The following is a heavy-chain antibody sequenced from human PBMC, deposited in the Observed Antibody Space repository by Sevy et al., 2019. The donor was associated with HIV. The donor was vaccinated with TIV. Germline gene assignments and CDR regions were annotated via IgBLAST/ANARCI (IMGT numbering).Heavy chain of an antibody. J-gene: IGHJ4*02. D-gene: IGHD5-18*01. V-gene: IGHV3-7*01. Sequence: GGFLRLSCVDFGFTFSDSWMTWVRQAPGKGLERIAFINEDGSRLGYVDSVRGRFTISRENTKNSLYLQMNSLRAEVTAVYFRARDRAYSALDYWGQGTLVTVSS. CDR3: ARDRAYSALDY. CDR2: INEDGSRL. CDR1: GFTFSDSW.